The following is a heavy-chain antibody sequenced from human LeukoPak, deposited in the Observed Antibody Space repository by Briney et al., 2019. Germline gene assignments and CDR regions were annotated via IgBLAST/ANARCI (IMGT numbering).Heavy chain of an antibody. CDR1: GFTFSNYG. J-gene: IGHJ3*02. CDR3: AKGRGDCSSTGCYRAAFDI. D-gene: IGHD2-2*02. V-gene: IGHV3-23*01. CDR2: ISGSGSST. Sequence: GGSLRLSCAASGFTFSNYGMSWVRQAPGKGLEWVSLISGSGSSTYYADSVKGRFTISRDNSKNTLYLQMNSLRVEDTAVYYCAKGRGDCSSTGCYRAAFDIWGQGTMVTVSS.